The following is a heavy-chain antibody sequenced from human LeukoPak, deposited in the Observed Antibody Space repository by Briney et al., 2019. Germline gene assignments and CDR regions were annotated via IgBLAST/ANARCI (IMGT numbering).Heavy chain of an antibody. Sequence: GGSLRLSCSASGFTFSTYDMQWVRQAPGMGLEWVSGISRSGSTYYTDSVKGRFTISRDNSKNTLDLQMNSPRAEDTAVYYCAKGGYFDFENWGQGTRVTVSS. CDR1: GFTFSTYD. D-gene: IGHD3-9*01. V-gene: IGHV3-23*01. CDR2: ISRSGST. J-gene: IGHJ3*01. CDR3: AKGGYFDFEN.